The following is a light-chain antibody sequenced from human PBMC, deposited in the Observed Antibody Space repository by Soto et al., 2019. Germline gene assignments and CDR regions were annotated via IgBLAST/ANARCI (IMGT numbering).Light chain of an antibody. V-gene: IGLV2-14*03. CDR2: DVT. Sequence: QSVLTQPASVSGSPGQSITISCTGTSSDVGGYNYVFWYQHPPGKAPKLMIYDVTNRPSGVSNRFSGSKSGNTASVTISGLQAEDEADYYCTSYTSSSAYVSGTGTKVTVL. CDR1: SSDVGGYNY. J-gene: IGLJ1*01. CDR3: TSYTSSSAYV.